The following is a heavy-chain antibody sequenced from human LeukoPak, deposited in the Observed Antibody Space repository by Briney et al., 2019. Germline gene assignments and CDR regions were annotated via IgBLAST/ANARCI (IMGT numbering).Heavy chain of an antibody. V-gene: IGHV4-4*02. CDR1: SGSIFSSNW. J-gene: IGHJ5*02. Sequence: SETLSLTCAVSSGSIFSSNWWSWVRQPPGKGLEWIGEINHSGSTNYNPSLKSRVTISVDTSKNQFSLKLSSVTAADTAVYYCARSPGGVNNWFDPWGQGTLVTVSS. CDR3: ARSPGGVNNWFDP. D-gene: IGHD2-8*01. CDR2: INHSGST.